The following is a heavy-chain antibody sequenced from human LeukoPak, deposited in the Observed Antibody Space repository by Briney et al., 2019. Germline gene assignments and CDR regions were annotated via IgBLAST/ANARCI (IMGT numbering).Heavy chain of an antibody. CDR3: AGSGYSSGYLFDY. J-gene: IGHJ4*02. CDR1: DGSISSSSFY. CDR2: IYYSGNT. V-gene: IGHV4-61*01. Sequence: SETLSLTCTVSDGSISSSSFYWSWIRQPPGKGLEWIGYIYYSGNTNYNPSLKSRVTISVDTSKNQFSLKLSSVTAADTAMYYCAGSGYSSGYLFDYWGQGTLVTVSS. D-gene: IGHD5-18*01.